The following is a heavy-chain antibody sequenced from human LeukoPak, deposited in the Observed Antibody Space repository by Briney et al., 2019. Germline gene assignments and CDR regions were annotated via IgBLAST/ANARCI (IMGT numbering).Heavy chain of an antibody. CDR2: MNPNSGNT. D-gene: IGHD6-13*01. Sequence: ASVNVSCKTSGYTFGTYDINWVRQASGQGLEWMGWMNPNSGNTHYAQKFQGRVTITRNTSISTAYMELSSLRSEDTAVYFCARGQYSSSWYPFDTWGQGTLVTVSS. V-gene: IGHV1-8*03. J-gene: IGHJ5*02. CDR1: GYTFGTYD. CDR3: ARGQYSSSWYPFDT.